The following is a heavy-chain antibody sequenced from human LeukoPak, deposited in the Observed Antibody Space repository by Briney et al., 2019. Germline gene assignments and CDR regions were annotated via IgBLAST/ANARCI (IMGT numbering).Heavy chain of an antibody. D-gene: IGHD1-26*01. CDR1: GFSFSNYW. CDR3: ARDKIVGATNFDY. V-gene: IGHV3-7*03. J-gene: IGHJ4*02. Sequence: GSLRLSCAASGFSFSNYWMSWVRQVPGKGLEWVANIKQDGSEKYCVDSVKGRFTISRDNAKNPLYLQMNSLRAEDTAIYYCARDKIVGATNFDYWGQGTLVTVSS. CDR2: IKQDGSEK.